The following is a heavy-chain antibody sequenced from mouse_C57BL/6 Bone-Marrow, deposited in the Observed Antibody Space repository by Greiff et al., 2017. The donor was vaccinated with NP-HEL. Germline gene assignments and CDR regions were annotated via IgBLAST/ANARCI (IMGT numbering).Heavy chain of an antibody. CDR3: ARVTTVVATSRYFDV. CDR1: GYTFTDYY. CDR2: INPYNGGT. J-gene: IGHJ1*03. D-gene: IGHD1-1*01. V-gene: IGHV1-19*01. Sequence: EVQLQQSGPVLVKPGASVKMSCKASGYTFTDYYMNWVKQSHGKSLEWIGVINPYNGGTSYNQKFKGKATLTVDKSSSTAYMELNSLTSEDSAVYYCARVTTVVATSRYFDVWGTGTTVTVSS.